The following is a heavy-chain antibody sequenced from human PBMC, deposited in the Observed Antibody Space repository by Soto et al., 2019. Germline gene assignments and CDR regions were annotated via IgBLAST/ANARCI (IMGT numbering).Heavy chain of an antibody. J-gene: IGHJ6*02. CDR1: GYTFTSYG. CDR3: ARDRGVNDFWSGYFPGYYYGMDV. V-gene: IGHV1-18*01. D-gene: IGHD3-3*01. CDR2: ISAYNGNT. Sequence: ASVKVSCKASGYTFTSYGISWVRQAPGQGLEWMGWISAYNGNTNYAQKLQGRVTMTTDTSTSTAYMELRSLRSDDTAVYYCARDRGVNDFWSGYFPGYYYGMDVWGQGTPVTVSS.